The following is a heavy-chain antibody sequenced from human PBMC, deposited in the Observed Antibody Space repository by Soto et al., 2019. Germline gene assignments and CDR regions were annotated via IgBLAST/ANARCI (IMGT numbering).Heavy chain of an antibody. V-gene: IGHV5-51*01. CDR3: ARQDSSGYYYSGIDV. Sequence: GDSLKISCKGSGYSFTSYWIGWVRQMPGKGLEWVGIIYPGASDTRYSPSFQGQVTISADKSISTAYLQWSSLKASDTAMYYCARQDSSGYYYSGIDVWGQGTTVTVSS. J-gene: IGHJ6*02. CDR1: GYSFTSYW. D-gene: IGHD6-19*01. CDR2: IYPGASDT.